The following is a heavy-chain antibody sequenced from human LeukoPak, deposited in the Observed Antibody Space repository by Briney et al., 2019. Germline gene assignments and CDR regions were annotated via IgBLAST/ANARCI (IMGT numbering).Heavy chain of an antibody. Sequence: SETLSLTCSVSDGAITSVDHSWSWIRQAPGKGLEWIGYAHSSGHTRSSTSLKSRVTISIDMSNNHVSLRLTSVTAADTALYYCARDSYDYDSHFEDVFDSWGQGTMVTVSS. J-gene: IGHJ3*01. CDR3: ARDSYDYDSHFEDVFDS. V-gene: IGHV4-61*03. D-gene: IGHD3-22*01. CDR2: AHSSGHT. CDR1: DGAITSVDHS.